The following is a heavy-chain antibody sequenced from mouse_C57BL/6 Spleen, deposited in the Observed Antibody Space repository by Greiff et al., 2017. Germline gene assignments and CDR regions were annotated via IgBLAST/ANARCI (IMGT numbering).Heavy chain of an antibody. D-gene: IGHD1-1*01. J-gene: IGHJ1*03. CDR2: IRNKANGYTR. CDR1: GFTFTDYY. V-gene: IGHV7-3*01. CDR3: ARYNRYYGRRGYFDD. Sequence: EVNVVESGGGLVQPGGSLSLSCAASGFTFTDYYMSWVRQPPGKALEWLGFIRNKANGYTREYSVFVKGRFTISRDNSQSILYLQMNALRAEDSATEYCARYNRYYGRRGYFDDWGTGTTVTVSS.